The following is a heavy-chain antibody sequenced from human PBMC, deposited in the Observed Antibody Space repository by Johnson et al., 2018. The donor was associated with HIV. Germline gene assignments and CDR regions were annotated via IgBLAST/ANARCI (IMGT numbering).Heavy chain of an antibody. V-gene: IGHV3-7*01. Sequence: VQLVESGGGLVQPGGSLRLSCAASGFTFSNYWMSWVRQAPGKGLEWVANIKQDGSEKYYVDSVKGRFTISRDNAKNSLYLQMNSLRAEDTAVYYCVRDGGNGWVRERDAFGIWGQGTMVTVSS. CDR2: IKQDGSEK. D-gene: IGHD3-16*01. CDR3: VRDGGNGWVRERDAFGI. J-gene: IGHJ3*02. CDR1: GFTFSNYW.